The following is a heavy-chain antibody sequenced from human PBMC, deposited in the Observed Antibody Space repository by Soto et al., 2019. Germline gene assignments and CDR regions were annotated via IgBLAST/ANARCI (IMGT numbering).Heavy chain of an antibody. CDR3: ARHVPAAGYYYGMDV. Sequence: QVQLVQSGAEVKKPGSSVKVSCKASGGTFSSYAISWVRQAPGQGLEWMGGIIPIFGTANYAQKFQGRVTIPADKSTSTAYMELSSLRSEDRAVYYCARHVPAAGYYYGMDVWGQGTTVTVSS. V-gene: IGHV1-69*14. CDR1: GGTFSSYA. D-gene: IGHD2-2*01. CDR2: IIPIFGTA. J-gene: IGHJ6*02.